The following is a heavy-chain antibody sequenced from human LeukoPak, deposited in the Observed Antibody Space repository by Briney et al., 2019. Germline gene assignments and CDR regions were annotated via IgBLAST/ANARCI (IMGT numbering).Heavy chain of an antibody. CDR1: TFPFSSYT. CDR3: VRDFLGESGAGGY. J-gene: IGHJ4*02. V-gene: IGHV3-21*01. D-gene: IGHD3-10*01. CDR2: ISPSGNSK. Sequence: GGSRRLSCATSTFPFSSYTMNWVRQALGKGLEWVSSISPSGNSKYHADSVKGRFTISRDNAENSLYMQMNSLRAEDTGVYYCVRDFLGESGAGGYWGQGTLVTVSS.